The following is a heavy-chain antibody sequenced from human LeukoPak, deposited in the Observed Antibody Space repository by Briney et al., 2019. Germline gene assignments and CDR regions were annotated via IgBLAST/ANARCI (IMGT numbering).Heavy chain of an antibody. Sequence: SETLSLTCTVSGGSISSSSYYWGWIRQPPGKGLEWIGSIYYSGSTYYNPSLKSRVTISVDTSKNQFSLKLSSVTAADTAVYYCAGLSGYRDDYWGQGTLVTVSS. D-gene: IGHD1-26*01. CDR1: GGSISSSSYY. J-gene: IGHJ4*02. CDR2: IYYSGST. CDR3: AGLSGYRDDY. V-gene: IGHV4-39*01.